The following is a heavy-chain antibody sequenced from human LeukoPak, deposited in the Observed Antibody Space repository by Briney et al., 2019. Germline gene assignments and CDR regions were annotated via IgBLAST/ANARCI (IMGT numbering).Heavy chain of an antibody. CDR2: ISAYNGNT. Sequence: GASVKVSCKASGYTFTSYGISWVRQAPGQGLEWMGWISAYNGNTNYAQKLQGRVTVTTDTSTSTAYMELRSLRSDDTAVYYCARDSRDPVQIVVVTAIFGGLGYWGQGTLVTVSS. D-gene: IGHD2-21*02. CDR1: GYTFTSYG. V-gene: IGHV1-18*01. J-gene: IGHJ4*02. CDR3: ARDSRDPVQIVVVTAIFGGLGY.